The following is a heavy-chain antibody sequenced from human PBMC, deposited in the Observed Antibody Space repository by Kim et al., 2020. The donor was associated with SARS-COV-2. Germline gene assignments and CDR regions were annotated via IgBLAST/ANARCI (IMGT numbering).Heavy chain of an antibody. D-gene: IGHD2-2*01. CDR1: GFTFSSYW. CDR3: ATNIVVVPAAIGYFDY. J-gene: IGHJ4*02. Sequence: GGSLRLSCAASGFTFSSYWMSWVRQAPGKGLEWVANIKQDGSEKYYVDSVKGRFTISRDNAKNSLYLQMNSLRAEDTAVYYCATNIVVVPAAIGYFDYWGQGTLVTVSS. CDR2: IKQDGSEK. V-gene: IGHV3-7*03.